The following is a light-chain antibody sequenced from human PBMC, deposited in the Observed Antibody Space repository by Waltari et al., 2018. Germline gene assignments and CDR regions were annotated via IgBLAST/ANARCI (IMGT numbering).Light chain of an antibody. CDR2: WSS. CDR3: QQYYSTPLT. V-gene: IGKV4-1*01. Sequence: DIVMTQSPDSLAVSLGERATINCKSSQRVLYSSNNKNYFAWYQQKPGQPHKLLIYWSSTRESGVPDRFSGSGSGTDFTLTISSLQAEDVAVYYCQQYYSTPLTFGGGTKVEIK. CDR1: QRVLYSSNNKNY. J-gene: IGKJ4*01.